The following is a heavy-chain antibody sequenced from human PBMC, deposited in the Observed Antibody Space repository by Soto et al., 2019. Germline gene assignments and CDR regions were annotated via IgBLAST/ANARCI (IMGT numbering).Heavy chain of an antibody. CDR2: INHSGST. V-gene: IGHV4-34*01. CDR1: GGSFSGYY. D-gene: IGHD2-15*01. CDR3: ARASRGGIVVVVD. Sequence: QVQLQQWGAGLLKPSETLSLTCAVYGGSFSGYYWSWIRQPPGKGLEWIGEINHSGSTNYNPSLKRRVTISVDTSKHQFSLKLSSVTAADTAVYYCARASRGGIVVVVDWGQGTLVTVSS. J-gene: IGHJ4*02.